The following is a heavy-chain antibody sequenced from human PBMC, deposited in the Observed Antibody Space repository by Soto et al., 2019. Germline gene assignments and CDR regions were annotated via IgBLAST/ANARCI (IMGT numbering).Heavy chain of an antibody. D-gene: IGHD2-2*02. CDR3: AGGAYCSSTSCYIIGHYYYYMDV. CDR1: GGSISSYY. V-gene: IGHV4-59*01. CDR2: IYYSGST. Sequence: LSLTCTVSGGSISSYYWSWIRQPPGKGLEWIGYIYYSGSTNYNPSLKSRVTISVDTSKNQFSLKLSSVTAADTAVYYCAGGAYCSSTSCYIIGHYYYYMDVWGKGTTVTVSS. J-gene: IGHJ6*03.